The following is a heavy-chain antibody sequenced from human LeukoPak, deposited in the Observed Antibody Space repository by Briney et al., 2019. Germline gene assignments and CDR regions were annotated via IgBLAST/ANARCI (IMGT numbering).Heavy chain of an antibody. CDR2: IYYSGST. J-gene: IGHJ5*02. CDR3: AREVSAIPWFDP. V-gene: IGHV4-31*03. D-gene: IGHD2-8*01. Sequence: SETLSLTCTVSGGSISSGGYYWSWIRQHPGKGLEWIGYIYYSGSTYYNPSLKSRVTISVDTSKNQFSLKLSSGTAADTAVYYCAREVSAIPWFDPWGQGTLVTVSS. CDR1: GGSISSGGYY.